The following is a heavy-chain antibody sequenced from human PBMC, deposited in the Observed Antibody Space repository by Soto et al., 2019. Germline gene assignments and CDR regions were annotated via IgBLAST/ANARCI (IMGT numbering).Heavy chain of an antibody. CDR2: IYQSGST. CDR3: ARDQREGNWFAP. J-gene: IGHJ5*02. V-gene: IGHV4-30-2*01. Sequence: PSETLSLTFAVSGGSISSGGYSWNWIRQPPGKGLEWIGYIYQSGSTHYNPSLKGRVTISVDRSKNQFSLKLSSVTAADTAVYYCARDQREGNWFAPWGHGTLVTVSS. CDR1: GGSISSGGYS.